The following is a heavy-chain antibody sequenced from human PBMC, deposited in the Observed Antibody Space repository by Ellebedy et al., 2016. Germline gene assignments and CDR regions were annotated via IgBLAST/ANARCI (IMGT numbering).Heavy chain of an antibody. CDR2: ISRGSTST. CDR3: ARDEGGTLWDP. V-gene: IGHV3-11*06. Sequence: GESLKISCAASGFDFSDYYMNWIRQAPGKGLEWVAHISRGSTSTRYSDSVKGRFTISRGNAKNLLYLQMNSLRAEDTAVFYCARDEGGTLWDPWGQGTLVTVSS. J-gene: IGHJ5*02. D-gene: IGHD1-7*01. CDR1: GFDFSDYY.